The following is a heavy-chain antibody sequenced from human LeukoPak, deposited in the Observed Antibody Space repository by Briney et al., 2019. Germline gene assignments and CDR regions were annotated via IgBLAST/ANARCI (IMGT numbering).Heavy chain of an antibody. D-gene: IGHD3-16*01. Sequence: GGSLRLSCAASGFTFSNAWMSWVRQAPGKGLEWVGRIKSKNDGGTTDYAAPVKGRFTISRDDSKNTPYLQMNSLKTEDTAVYYCTSGVSSVHWGQGTLVTVSS. CDR3: TSGVSSVH. CDR2: IKSKNDGGTT. CDR1: GFTFSNAW. J-gene: IGHJ4*02. V-gene: IGHV3-15*01.